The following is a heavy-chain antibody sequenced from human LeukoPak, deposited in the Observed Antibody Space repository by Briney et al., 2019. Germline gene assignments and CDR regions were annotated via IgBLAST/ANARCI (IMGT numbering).Heavy chain of an antibody. V-gene: IGHV3-13*01. CDR2: IGTVGDT. CDR1: GFTFSDYD. J-gene: IGHJ3*02. D-gene: IGHD3-16*01. CDR3: ARFGPDAFDI. Sequence: GGALRLSCAAPGFTFSDYDMHWVRQATGRGLEWVSTIGTVGDTYYRDSGKARFTISRENANNSLYLQMNSLGGGDTAVYYCARFGPDAFDIWGPGTMVTVSS.